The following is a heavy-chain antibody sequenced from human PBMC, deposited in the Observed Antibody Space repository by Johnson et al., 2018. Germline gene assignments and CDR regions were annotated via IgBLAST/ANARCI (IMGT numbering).Heavy chain of an antibody. J-gene: IGHJ6*03. D-gene: IGHD3-16*01. CDR3: AREGEYYYYMDV. CDR2: ISSSGRYI. CDR1: GGSISSYY. V-gene: IGHV3-21*01. Sequence: VQLVQSGPGLVKPSETLSLTCTVSGGSISSYYWSWIRQPPGKGLEWVSSISSSGRYIYYVDSVKGRFTLSRDNSNNSLYLQMNSLRAEDTAVYYCAREGEYYYYMDVWGKGTTVTVSS.